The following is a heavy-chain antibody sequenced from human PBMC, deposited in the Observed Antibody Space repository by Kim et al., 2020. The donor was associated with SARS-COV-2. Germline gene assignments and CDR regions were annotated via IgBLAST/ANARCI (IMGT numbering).Heavy chain of an antibody. CDR3: ARALEVVRGYNWFDP. V-gene: IGHV4-39*07. D-gene: IGHD3-10*01. Sequence: SETLSLTCTVSGGSISSSSYYLGWIRQPPGKGLEWIGSIYYSGSTYYNPSLKSRVTISVDTSKNQFSLKLSSVTAADTAVYYCARALEVVRGYNWFDPWGQGTLVTVSS. CDR1: GGSISSSSYY. J-gene: IGHJ5*02. CDR2: IYYSGST.